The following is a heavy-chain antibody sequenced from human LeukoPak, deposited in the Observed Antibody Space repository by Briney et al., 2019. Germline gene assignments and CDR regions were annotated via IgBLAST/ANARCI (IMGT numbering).Heavy chain of an antibody. Sequence: SETLSLTCTVSGGSISSGGYYWSWIRQHPGKGLEWIGYIYYSGSTYYNPSLKSRVTISVDTSKNQFSLKLSSVTAADTAVYYCARDSGNGDYYGMDVWGQGTTVTVSS. CDR3: ARDSGNGDYYGMDV. D-gene: IGHD1-1*01. CDR1: GGSISSGGYY. V-gene: IGHV4-31*03. CDR2: IYYSGST. J-gene: IGHJ6*02.